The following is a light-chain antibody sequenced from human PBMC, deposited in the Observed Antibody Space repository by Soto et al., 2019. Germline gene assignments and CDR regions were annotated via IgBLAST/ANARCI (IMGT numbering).Light chain of an antibody. V-gene: IGKV3D-15*01. CDR2: DAS. Sequence: EIVMTQSPATLSVSPGERATLSCGASQSVGTNLAWYQQKPGQAPRLLIYDASYRATGVPARFSGGGSGTDFTLSISSLEPEDFAVYYCQQYGSSPRTFGQGTKVDIK. CDR1: QSVGTN. J-gene: IGKJ1*01. CDR3: QQYGSSPRT.